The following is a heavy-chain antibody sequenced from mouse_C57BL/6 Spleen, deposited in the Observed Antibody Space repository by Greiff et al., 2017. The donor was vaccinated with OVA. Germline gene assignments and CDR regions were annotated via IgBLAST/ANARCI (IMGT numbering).Heavy chain of an antibody. J-gene: IGHJ3*01. CDR2: ISDGGSYT. CDR1: GFTFSSYA. D-gene: IGHD2-4*01. V-gene: IGHV5-4*01. CDR3: ARDRAYDYDGEGFAY. Sequence: EVMLVESGGGLVKPGGSLKLSCAASGFTFSSYAMSWVRQTPEKRLEWVATISDGGSYTYYPDNVKGRFTISRDNAKNNLYLQMSHLKSEDTAMYYCARDRAYDYDGEGFAYWGQGTLVTVSA.